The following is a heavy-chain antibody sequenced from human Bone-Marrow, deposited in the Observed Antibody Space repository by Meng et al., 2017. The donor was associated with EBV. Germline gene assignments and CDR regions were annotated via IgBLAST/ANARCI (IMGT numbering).Heavy chain of an antibody. V-gene: IGHV3-23*01. J-gene: IGHJ5*02. D-gene: IGHD2-2*01. CDR1: GFPFSSYA. CDR3: AKDLKVVPKGGFDP. Sequence: EEQLLESGGGLVQRXGSLRLCCAASGFPFSSYAMSWVRQAPGKGLEWVSAISGSGGSTYYADSVKGRFTISRDNSKNTLYLQMNSLRAEDTAVYYCAKDLKVVPKGGFDPWGQGTLVTVSA. CDR2: ISGSGGST.